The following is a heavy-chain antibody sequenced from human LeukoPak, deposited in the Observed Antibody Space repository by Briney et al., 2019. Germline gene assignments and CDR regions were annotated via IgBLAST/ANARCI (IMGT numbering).Heavy chain of an antibody. CDR3: ARGNYYDNNGYSPELRY. Sequence: ASVKVSCKTSGYTFTDYFIHWLRQAPGQGFEWIGWSDPSTGDTKYEHFQGRVTMTRDTSITTAYMELTRLRSDDTAVYYCARGNYYDNNGYSPELRYWGQGTLVTVSS. CDR1: GYTFTDYF. V-gene: IGHV1-2*02. D-gene: IGHD3-22*01. CDR2: SDPSTGDT. J-gene: IGHJ4*02.